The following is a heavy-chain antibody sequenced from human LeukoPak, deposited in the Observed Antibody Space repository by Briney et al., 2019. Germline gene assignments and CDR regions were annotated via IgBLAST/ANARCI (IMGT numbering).Heavy chain of an antibody. CDR1: GGSISSYC. CDR3: ARRSTTGPRGVEFGDYYVMDV. J-gene: IGHJ6*02. Sequence: PSETLSLTCTVSGGSISSYCWSWIRQPPGKGLEWIGYIYYSGSTNYNAYLKSRVTMSVDTSPDQFSLQLSSVTAADTAVYYCARRSTTGPRGVEFGDYYVMDVWGQGTTVTVSS. D-gene: IGHD1-26*01. V-gene: IGHV4-59*08. CDR2: IYYSGST.